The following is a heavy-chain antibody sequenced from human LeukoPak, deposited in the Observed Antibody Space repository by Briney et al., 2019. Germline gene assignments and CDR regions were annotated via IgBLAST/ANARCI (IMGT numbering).Heavy chain of an antibody. D-gene: IGHD2-21*02. CDR3: ARLPIAYCGGDCGDY. CDR2: IYYSGST. CDR1: GGSISSSSYY. Sequence: SETLSLTCTVSGGSISSSSYYWGWIRQPPGKGLEWIGSIYYSGSTYYNPSLKSRVTISVDTSKNQFSLKLSSVTAADTAVYYCARLPIAYCGGDCGDYWGQGTLVTVSS. J-gene: IGHJ4*02. V-gene: IGHV4-39*01.